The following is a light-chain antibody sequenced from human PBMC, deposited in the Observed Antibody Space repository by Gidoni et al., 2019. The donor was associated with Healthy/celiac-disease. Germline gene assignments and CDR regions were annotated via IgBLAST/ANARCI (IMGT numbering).Light chain of an antibody. Sequence: QSALTQPASVSGSPVQSITISCTGTSSDVGGYNDVSWYQPHPGKAPKLMIYEVSNRPSGVSNRFSGSKSGNTASLTISGLQAEDEADYYCSSYTSSSTLVFGGGTKLTVL. J-gene: IGLJ3*02. V-gene: IGLV2-14*01. CDR1: SSDVGGYND. CDR2: EVS. CDR3: SSYTSSSTLV.